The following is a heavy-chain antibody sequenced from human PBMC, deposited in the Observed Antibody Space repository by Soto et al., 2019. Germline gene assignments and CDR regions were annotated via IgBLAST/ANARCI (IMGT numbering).Heavy chain of an antibody. CDR3: ARDCSGGSCYPGMDV. J-gene: IGHJ6*02. V-gene: IGHV3-23*01. Sequence: VGSLRLSCAASGFTFSSSAMSWVRQAPGKGLEWVSAISGSGGSTYYADSVKGRFTISRDNSKNTLYPQINSLRAEDTAVYFCARDCSGGSCYPGMDVWGQGTTVTVSS. CDR2: ISGSGGST. D-gene: IGHD2-15*01. CDR1: GFTFSSSA.